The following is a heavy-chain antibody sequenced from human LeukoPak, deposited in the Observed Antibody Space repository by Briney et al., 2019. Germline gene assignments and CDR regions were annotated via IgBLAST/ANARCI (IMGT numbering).Heavy chain of an antibody. CDR2: IYSGGST. V-gene: IGHV3-53*01. CDR1: GFTVSSNY. D-gene: IGHD3-10*01. J-gene: IGHJ6*03. Sequence: PGGSLRLSCAASGFTVSSNYMSWVRQAPGKGLEWVSVIYSGGSTYYADSVKGRFTISRDNSKNTLYLQMNSLRAEDTAVYYCARAGRGGSDYYYYMDVWGKGTTVTVSS. CDR3: ARAGRGGSDYYYYMDV.